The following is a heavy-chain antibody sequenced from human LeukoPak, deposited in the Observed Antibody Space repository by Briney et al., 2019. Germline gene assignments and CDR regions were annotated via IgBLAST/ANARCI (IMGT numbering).Heavy chain of an antibody. Sequence: ASVKVSCKASGYTFTSYYMHWVRQAPGQGLEWMGIINPSGGSTSYAQKFQGRVTMTRDTSTSTVYMELSSLRSEDTAVYYCARALSPYYEFWSALPADAFDIWGQGTMVTVSS. CDR3: ARALSPYYEFWSALPADAFDI. CDR1: GYTFTSYY. CDR2: INPSGGST. J-gene: IGHJ3*02. V-gene: IGHV1-46*01. D-gene: IGHD3-3*01.